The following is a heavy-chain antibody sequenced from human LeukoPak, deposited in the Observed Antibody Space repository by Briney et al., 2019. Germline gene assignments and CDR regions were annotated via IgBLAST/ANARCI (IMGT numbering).Heavy chain of an antibody. CDR2: ISSSSSYI. CDR1: GFTFSSYS. D-gene: IGHD3-3*01. J-gene: IGHJ4*02. V-gene: IGHV3-21*01. CDR3: ARSPTDFWSGYFDY. Sequence: GGSPRLSCAASGFTFSSYSMNWVRQAPGKGLEWVSSISSSSSYIYYADSVKGRFTISRDNAKNSLYLQMNSLRAEDTAVYYCARSPTDFWSGYFDYWGQGTLVTVSS.